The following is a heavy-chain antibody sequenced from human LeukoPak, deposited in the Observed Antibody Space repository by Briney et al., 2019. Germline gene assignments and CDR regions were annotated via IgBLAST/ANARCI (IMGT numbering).Heavy chain of an antibody. CDR2: IYYSGST. CDR3: ARHASGWYVDY. J-gene: IGHJ4*02. D-gene: IGHD6-19*01. Sequence: PSETLSLTCAVYGGSFSGYYWSWIRQPPGKGLEWIGSIYYSGSTYYNPSLKSRVTISIDTSKKQFSLKLSSVTAADTAVYYCARHASGWYVDYWGQGTPVTVSS. CDR1: GGSFSGYY. V-gene: IGHV4-34*01.